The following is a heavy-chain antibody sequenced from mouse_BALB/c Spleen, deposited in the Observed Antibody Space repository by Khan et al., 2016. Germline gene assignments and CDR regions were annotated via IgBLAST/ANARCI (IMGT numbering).Heavy chain of an antibody. J-gene: IGHJ3*01. V-gene: IGHV5-6-5*01. CDR2: ISSGGST. Sequence: EVELVESGGGLVKPGGSLTLSCAASGFTFSSYAMSWVRQTPEKRLEWVASISSGGSTYYPDSVKGRFTISSDNARNILYLQMSRLRSEDTAMYYCARRYYGSEGFAYWGQATLVTVSA. CDR3: ARRYYGSEGFAY. D-gene: IGHD1-1*01. CDR1: GFTFSSYA.